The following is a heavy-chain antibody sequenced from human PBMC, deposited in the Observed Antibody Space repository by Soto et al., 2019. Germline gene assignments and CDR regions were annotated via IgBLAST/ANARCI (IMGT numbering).Heavy chain of an antibody. CDR2: IYHSGST. J-gene: IGHJ4*02. V-gene: IGHV4-4*02. D-gene: IGHD1-26*01. CDR3: ARERLSGSYLFDY. Sequence: PSETLSLTCAVSGGSISSSNWWSWVRQPPGKGLEWIGEIYHSGSTNYNPSLKSRVTISVDKSKNQFSLKLSSVTAADTAVYYCARERLSGSYLFDYWGQGTLVTVSS. CDR1: GGSISSSNW.